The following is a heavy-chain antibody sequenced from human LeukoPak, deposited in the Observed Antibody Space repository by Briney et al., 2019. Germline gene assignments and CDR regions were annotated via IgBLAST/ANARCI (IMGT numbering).Heavy chain of an antibody. V-gene: IGHV3-23*01. D-gene: IGHD1-1*01. Sequence: GGSLRLSCVRSGFTFGNYAMSWVRQAPGKGLQWVSQISANGGATWYTSSARDRFTISRDNSKNTVYLQMSSLTTDDTATYYCVRDPRDTYGTNWFDPWGQGTFLRVSS. J-gene: IGHJ5*02. CDR3: VRDPRDTYGTNWFDP. CDR1: GFTFGNYA. CDR2: ISANGGAT.